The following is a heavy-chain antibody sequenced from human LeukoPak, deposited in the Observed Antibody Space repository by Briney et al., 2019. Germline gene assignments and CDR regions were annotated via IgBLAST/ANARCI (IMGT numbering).Heavy chain of an antibody. V-gene: IGHV4-39*01. CDR3: ARHSVVVPAAMYNWFGP. Sequence: SSETLSLTCTVSGGSISSSSYYWGWIRQPPGKGLEWIGSIYYSGSTYYNPSLKSRVTISVDTSKNQFSLKLSSVTAADTAVYYCARHSVVVPAAMYNWFGPWGQGTLVTVSS. D-gene: IGHD2-2*01. J-gene: IGHJ5*02. CDR1: GGSISSSSYY. CDR2: IYYSGST.